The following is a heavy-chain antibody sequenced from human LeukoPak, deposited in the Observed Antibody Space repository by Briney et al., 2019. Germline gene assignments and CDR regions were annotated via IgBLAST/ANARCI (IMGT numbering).Heavy chain of an antibody. J-gene: IGHJ6*03. CDR1: GFTFSSCA. CDR3: ARRGGKNYGDYVVYYYYMDV. V-gene: IGHV3-23*01. CDR2: ISGRGYST. D-gene: IGHD4-17*01. Sequence: GGSLRLSCAASGFTFSSCAMSWVRQAPGKGLEWVSAISGRGYSTYYADSVKGRFIIPRDNSRDTLYLQMNSLRSDDTAVYYCARRGGKNYGDYVVYYYYMDVWGKGTTVTVSS.